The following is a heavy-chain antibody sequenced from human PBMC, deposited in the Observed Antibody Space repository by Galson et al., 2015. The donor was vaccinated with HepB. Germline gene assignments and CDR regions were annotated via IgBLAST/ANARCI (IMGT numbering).Heavy chain of an antibody. D-gene: IGHD6-13*01. V-gene: IGHV6-1*01. J-gene: IGHJ5*02. CDR2: TYYRSKWYN. Sequence: CAISGDSVSSNSAAWNWIRQSPSRGLEWLGRTYYRSKWYNDYAVSVKSRITINPDTSKNQFSLQLNSVTPEDTAVYYCARANFGAAGKVDWFDPWGQGTLVTVSS. CDR3: ARANFGAAGKVDWFDP. CDR1: GDSVSSNSAA.